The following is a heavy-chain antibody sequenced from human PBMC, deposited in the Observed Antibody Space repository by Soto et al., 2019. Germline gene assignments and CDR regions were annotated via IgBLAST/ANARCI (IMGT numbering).Heavy chain of an antibody. CDR2: ISYDGSNK. Sequence: QVQLVESGGGVVQPGRSLRLSCAASGFTFSSYAKHWVRQAPGKGLEWVAVISYDGSNKYYADSVKGRFTISRDNSKNTLYLQMNSLRAEDTSVYYFARDHVVVAATFRASYYGMDVW. V-gene: IGHV3-30*14. J-gene: IGHJ6*01. D-gene: IGHD2-15*01. CDR1: GFTFSSYA. CDR3: ARDHVVVAATFRASYYGMDV.